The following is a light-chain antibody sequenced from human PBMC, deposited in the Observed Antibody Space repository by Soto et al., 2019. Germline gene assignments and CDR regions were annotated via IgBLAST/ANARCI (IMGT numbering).Light chain of an antibody. CDR1: QSISSE. Sequence: EIVMTQSPATLSVSPGESATLSCRASQSISSELDWYQQKPGQPPRLLIYGASTKATGVPARFTGSVSGSDFTLTISGLQSEDFAVYYCQQGHNWPLTCGQGTRLEI. CDR2: GAS. CDR3: QQGHNWPLT. V-gene: IGKV3-15*01. J-gene: IGKJ2*01.